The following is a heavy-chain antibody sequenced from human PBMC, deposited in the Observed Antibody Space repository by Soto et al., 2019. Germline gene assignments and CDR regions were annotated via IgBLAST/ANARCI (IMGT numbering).Heavy chain of an antibody. CDR3: TRDQDIVVVPAAPYYYYGMDV. CDR1: GFTFGDYA. D-gene: IGHD2-2*01. V-gene: IGHV3-49*03. Sequence: PGRSLRRSCTASGFTFGDYAMSWFRQAPGKGLEWVGFIRSKAYGGTTEYAASVKGRFTISRDDSKSIAYLQMNSLKTEDTAVYYCTRDQDIVVVPAAPYYYYGMDVWGQGTTVTVSS. J-gene: IGHJ6*02. CDR2: IRSKAYGGTT.